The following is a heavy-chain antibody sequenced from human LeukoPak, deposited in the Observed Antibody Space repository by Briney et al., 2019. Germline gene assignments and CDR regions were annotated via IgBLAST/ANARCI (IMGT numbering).Heavy chain of an antibody. CDR1: GYTFNTYW. CDR2: IYPGDADT. D-gene: IGHD5-18*01. V-gene: IGHV5-51*01. J-gene: IGHJ3*02. CDR3: ARGEAGPYSYAAAFDI. Sequence: KSGESLKISCQGSGYTFNTYWIGWVRQMPGQGLEWMGIIYPGDADTRYSPSFQGQVTISADKSISTAYLQWSSLKASDTAMYYCARGEAGPYSYAAAFDIWGQGTMVTVSS.